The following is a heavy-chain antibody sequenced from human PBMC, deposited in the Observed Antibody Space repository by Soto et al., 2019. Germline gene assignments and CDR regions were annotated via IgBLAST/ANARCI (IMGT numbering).Heavy chain of an antibody. CDR1: GGSISSGGYY. Sequence: SETLSLTCTVSGGSISSGGYYWSWIRQHPGKGLEWIGYIYYSGSTYYNPSLKSRVTISVDTSKNQFSLKLSSVTAADTAVYYCARYNDFWSGYYHDYWGQGTLVTVSS. J-gene: IGHJ4*02. CDR2: IYYSGST. CDR3: ARYNDFWSGYYHDY. V-gene: IGHV4-31*03. D-gene: IGHD3-3*01.